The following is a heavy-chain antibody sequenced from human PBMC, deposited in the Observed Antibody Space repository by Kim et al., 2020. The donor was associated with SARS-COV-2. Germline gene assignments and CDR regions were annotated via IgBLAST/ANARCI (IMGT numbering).Heavy chain of an antibody. Sequence: SETLSLTCAVYGGSFSGYYWSWIRQPPGKGLEWIGEINHSGSTNYNPSLKSRVTISVDTSKNQFSLKLSSVTAADTAVYYCARGYCSGGSCYSVTYYYY. V-gene: IGHV4-34*01. CDR2: INHSGST. CDR1: GGSFSGYY. D-gene: IGHD2-15*01. J-gene: IGHJ6*01. CDR3: ARGYCSGGSCYSVTYYYY.